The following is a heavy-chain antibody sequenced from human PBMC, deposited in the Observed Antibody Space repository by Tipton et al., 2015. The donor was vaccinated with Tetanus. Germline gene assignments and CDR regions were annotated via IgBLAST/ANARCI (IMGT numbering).Heavy chain of an antibody. Sequence: LRLSCSVSGGSISAYYWSWIRQSPGRGLEWIGQIYRSGSTDYNPALKSRVTMSVDVPKNQFSLRLRSVTAADTAVYYCARDTTRGGFDSWGQGALVTVSA. J-gene: IGHJ4*02. CDR3: ARDTTRGGFDS. V-gene: IGHV4-4*07. CDR2: IYRSGST. CDR1: GGSISAYY. D-gene: IGHD1-1*01.